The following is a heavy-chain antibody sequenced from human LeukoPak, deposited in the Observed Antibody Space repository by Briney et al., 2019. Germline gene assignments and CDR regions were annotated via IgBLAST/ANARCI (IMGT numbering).Heavy chain of an antibody. D-gene: IGHD2-21*02. CDR3: TRGRGIVVVTAIISKYYFDY. CDR2: INHSGST. J-gene: IGHJ4*02. CDR1: GGSFSGYY. V-gene: IGHV4-34*01. Sequence: TSETLSLTCAVYGGSFSGYYWSRIRQPPGKGLEWIGEINHSGSTNYNPSLKSRVTISVDTSKNQFSLKLSSVTAADTAVYYCTRGRGIVVVTAIISKYYFDYWGQGTLVTVSS.